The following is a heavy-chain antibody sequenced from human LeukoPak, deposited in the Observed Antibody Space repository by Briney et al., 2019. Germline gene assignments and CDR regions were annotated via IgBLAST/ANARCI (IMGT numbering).Heavy chain of an antibody. V-gene: IGHV3-53*01. CDR1: GFTFSSIY. CDR2: IYSAGNT. CDR3: ASGGYGDYVLNY. J-gene: IGHJ4*02. Sequence: GGSLRLSCAASGFTFSSIYMSWVRQALGKGLEWVSVIYSAGNTYYADSVKGRFTISRDYSKNMLYLQMNSLRADDTAVYYCASGGYGDYVLNYWGQGTLVTVSS. D-gene: IGHD4-17*01.